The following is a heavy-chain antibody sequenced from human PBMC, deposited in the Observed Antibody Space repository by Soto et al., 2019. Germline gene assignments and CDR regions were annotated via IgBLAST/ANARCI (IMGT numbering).Heavy chain of an antibody. D-gene: IGHD5-12*01. CDR1: GYTFDNYA. CDR3: ARVQYSGYDFKLAFDI. Sequence: QVQLVQSGAQVKKPGASVKVSCKASGYTFDNYALHWVRQAPGRRLEWMGWIHAGTGYTKYSQSFQGRVIITRDSSASTVHMGLSTLRSEQTAVYYCARVQYSGYDFKLAFDIWGQGTMVTVSS. J-gene: IGHJ3*02. V-gene: IGHV1-3*01. CDR2: IHAGTGYT.